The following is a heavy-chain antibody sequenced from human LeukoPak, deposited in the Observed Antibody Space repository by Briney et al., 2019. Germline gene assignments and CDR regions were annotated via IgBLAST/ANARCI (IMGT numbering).Heavy chain of an antibody. D-gene: IGHD6-25*01. CDR1: GFTVSSNY. V-gene: IGHV4-59*04. CDR2: IYYSGST. CDR3: ARKRATFDP. Sequence: GSLRLSCAASGFTVSSNYMSWVRQPPGKGLEWIGNIYYSGSTYYNPSLKSRVTISVDTSKNQFSLKLSSVTAADTAVYYCARKRATFDPWGQGTLVTVSS. J-gene: IGHJ5*02.